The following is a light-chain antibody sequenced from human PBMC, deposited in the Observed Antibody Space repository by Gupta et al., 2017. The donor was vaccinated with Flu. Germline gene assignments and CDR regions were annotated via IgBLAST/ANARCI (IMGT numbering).Light chain of an antibody. CDR1: QSVSSSY. V-gene: IGKV3-20*01. CDR2: GAS. J-gene: IGKJ2*01. Sequence: IVLTQSPGTLSLSPGERATLSCRASQSVSSSYLAWYQQKPGQAPRLLIYGASSRATGIPDRFSGSGSGTDFTLTISRLEPEDVAVYYCQQYGSSYTFGQGTKLEIK. CDR3: QQYGSSYT.